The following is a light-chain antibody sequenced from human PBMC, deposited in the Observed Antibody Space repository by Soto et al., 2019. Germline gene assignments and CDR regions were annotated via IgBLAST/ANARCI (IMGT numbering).Light chain of an antibody. J-gene: IGKJ4*01. V-gene: IGKV1-39*01. CDR2: AAS. CDR1: QSISSY. CDR3: QQSYSTPRT. Sequence: DIQMTQSPSSLSASVGDRVTITCRASQSISSYVNWYQQKPGKAPKLLMYAASSLQSGVPSRFSGSGSGTDFPLTISSLQPDDFATYYCQQSYSTPRTFGGGTKVEIK.